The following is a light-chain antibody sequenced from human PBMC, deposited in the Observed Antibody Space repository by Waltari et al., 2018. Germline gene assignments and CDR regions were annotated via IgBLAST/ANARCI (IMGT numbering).Light chain of an antibody. V-gene: IGLV1-44*01. CDR3: AAWDDSLNGYV. Sequence: QSVLTQPPSASGAPGQRVTISCSGSSSNIGSNPVNWYQQLPGMAPKLLIYSNNQRPSWVPDRFSASKSGTSASLDIRGLQSEDEADYYCAAWDDSLNGYVFGTGTKVSVL. CDR2: SNN. J-gene: IGLJ1*01. CDR1: SSNIGSNP.